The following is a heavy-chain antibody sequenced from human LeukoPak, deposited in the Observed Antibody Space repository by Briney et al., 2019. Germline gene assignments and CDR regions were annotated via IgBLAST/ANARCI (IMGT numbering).Heavy chain of an antibody. CDR3: AKLGSGTNNWFDP. V-gene: IGHV4-59*08. D-gene: IGHD3-10*01. J-gene: IGHJ5*02. CDR1: GGSISNYY. Sequence: PSETLSLTCTVSGGSISNYYWTWIRQPPGKGLEWIGYIYYSGSTNYNPSLKSRVTISVDTSKNQFSLKLSSVTAADTAVYYCAKLGSGTNNWFDPWGRGTLVTVSS. CDR2: IYYSGST.